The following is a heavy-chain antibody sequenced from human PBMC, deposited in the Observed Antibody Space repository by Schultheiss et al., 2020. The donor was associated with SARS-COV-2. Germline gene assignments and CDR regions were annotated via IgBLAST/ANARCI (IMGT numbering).Heavy chain of an antibody. CDR2: ISSSGSTI. Sequence: GGSLRLSCAASGFTFSSYEMNWVRQAPGKGLEWVSYISSSGSTIYYADSVKGRFTISRDNAKNSLYLQMNSLRAEDTAVYYCAREDMVRLDYWGQGTLVTVSS. V-gene: IGHV3-48*03. CDR3: AREDMVRLDY. J-gene: IGHJ4*02. CDR1: GFTFSSYE. D-gene: IGHD3-10*01.